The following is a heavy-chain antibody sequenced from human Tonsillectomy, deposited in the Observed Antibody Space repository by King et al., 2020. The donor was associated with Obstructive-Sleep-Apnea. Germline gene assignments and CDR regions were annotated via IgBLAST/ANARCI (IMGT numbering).Heavy chain of an antibody. CDR3: ARDRCSSTSCLRPFDY. V-gene: IGHV3-30-3*01. J-gene: IGHJ4*02. Sequence: VQLVESGGGVVQPGRSLRLSCAASGFTFSNYTMHWVRQAPGKGLEWVAVISYDGSNKYYADSVRGRFTISRDNSKNTLYLQMNSLRTEETAVYYCARDRCSSTSCLRPFDYWGQGTLVTVSS. CDR2: ISYDGSNK. D-gene: IGHD2-2*01. CDR1: GFTFSNYT.